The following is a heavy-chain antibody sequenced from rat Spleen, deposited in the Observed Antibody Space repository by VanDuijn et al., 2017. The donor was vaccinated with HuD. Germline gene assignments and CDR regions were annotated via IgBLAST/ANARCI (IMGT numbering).Heavy chain of an antibody. Sequence: EVQLVESGGGLLQPGGSLKLSCAASGFTFSNYDMAWVRQAPAKGLEWIASISTGGGNSYYPDSVKGRFTISRDNAKSTLYLQMDNLRSEDTATYYCTTPTVNYGGPYYWGQGVMVTVSS. V-gene: IGHV5S23*01. CDR2: ISTGGGNS. CDR3: TTPTVNYGGPYY. J-gene: IGHJ2*01. CDR1: GFTFSNYD. D-gene: IGHD1-11*01.